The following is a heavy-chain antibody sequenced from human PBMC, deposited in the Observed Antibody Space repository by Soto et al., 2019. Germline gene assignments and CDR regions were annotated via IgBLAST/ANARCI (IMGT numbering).Heavy chain of an antibody. D-gene: IGHD3-10*01. CDR1: GFTFDDHA. Sequence: EVQLVESGGGLVQPGRSLRLSCAASGFTFDDHAMHWVRQAPGMGLEWVSGISWNSDTIGYADSVKGRFTVSRDNAKNSLYLQMNSLRVEDTALYYCAKAGNAYYYGAGSYGVFDYWGQGTLVTVSS. V-gene: IGHV3-9*01. CDR2: ISWNSDTI. J-gene: IGHJ4*02. CDR3: AKAGNAYYYGAGSYGVFDY.